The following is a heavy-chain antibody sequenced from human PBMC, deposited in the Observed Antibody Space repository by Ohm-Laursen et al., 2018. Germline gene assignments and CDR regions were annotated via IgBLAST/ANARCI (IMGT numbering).Heavy chain of an antibody. CDR3: AKDWISDAFDI. CDR1: GFTFGDYA. V-gene: IGHV3-23*01. J-gene: IGHJ3*02. CDR2: ISGSGGGT. D-gene: IGHD2-2*03. Sequence: SLRLSCAASGFTFGDYAMSWVRQAPGKGLEWVSAISGSGGGTYYADSVKGRFTISRDNSKNTLYLQMNSLRAEDTAVYYCAKDWISDAFDIWGQGTMVTVSS.